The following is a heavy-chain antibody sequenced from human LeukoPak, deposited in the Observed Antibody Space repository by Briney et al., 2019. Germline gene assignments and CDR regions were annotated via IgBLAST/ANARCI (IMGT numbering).Heavy chain of an antibody. J-gene: IGHJ4*02. CDR3: ARGHTWTFDY. D-gene: IGHD3/OR15-3a*01. V-gene: IGHV4-39*07. CDR1: GGSISSSSYY. CDR2: IYYSGST. Sequence: SETLSLTCTVSGGSISSSSYYWGWIRQPPGKGLEWIGSIYYSGSTYYNPSLKSRVTISVDTFKNQFSLKLSSVTAADTAVYYRARGHTWTFDYWGQGTLVTVSS.